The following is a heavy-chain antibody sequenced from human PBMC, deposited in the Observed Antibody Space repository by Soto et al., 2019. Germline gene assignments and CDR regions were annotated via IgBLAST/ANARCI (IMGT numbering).Heavy chain of an antibody. CDR3: ASPKIAFYNWFDP. Sequence: SETLSLTCTVSGGSTSSSSYYWGWIRQPPGKGLEWIGSIYYSGSTYYNPSLKSRVTISVDTSKNQFSLKLSSVTAADTAVYYCASPKIAFYNWFDPWGQGTLVTVSS. CDR1: GGSTSSSSYY. D-gene: IGHD3-3*02. J-gene: IGHJ5*02. CDR2: IYYSGST. V-gene: IGHV4-39*01.